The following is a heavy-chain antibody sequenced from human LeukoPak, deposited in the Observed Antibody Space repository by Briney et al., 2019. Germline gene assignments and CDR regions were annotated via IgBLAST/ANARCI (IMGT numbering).Heavy chain of an antibody. Sequence: PGGSLRLSCAASGFTFSSYEMNWLRQAPGKGLEWVSYISSSGSTIYYADSVKGRFTISRDNAKNSLYLQMNSLRAEDTVVYYCAELGITMIGGVWGKGTTVTISS. V-gene: IGHV3-48*03. CDR3: AELGITMIGGV. CDR1: GFTFSSYE. J-gene: IGHJ6*04. CDR2: ISSSGSTI. D-gene: IGHD3-10*02.